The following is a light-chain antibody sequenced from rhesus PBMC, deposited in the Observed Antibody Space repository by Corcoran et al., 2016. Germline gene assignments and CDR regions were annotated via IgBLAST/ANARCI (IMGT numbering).Light chain of an antibody. V-gene: IGKV3-10*01. J-gene: IGKJ2*01. CDR1: QSVSTY. CDR2: SAS. Sequence: ILTQSPATLSLSPGERATLSCRASQSVSTYLAWYQQKPGQAPRFLNYSASRRATGIPDSFSGSGSGTDFTLTISNLEPEDVGIYHCYQHSSGYSFGQGTKVEIK. CDR3: YQHSSGYS.